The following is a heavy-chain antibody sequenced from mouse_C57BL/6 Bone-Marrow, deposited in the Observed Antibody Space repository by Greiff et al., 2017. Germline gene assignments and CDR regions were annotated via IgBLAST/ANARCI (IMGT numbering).Heavy chain of an antibody. J-gene: IGHJ2*01. CDR3: ARPYGYDIFDY. Sequence: EVQLQQSGAELVKPGASVKLSCTASGFNIKDYYMHWVKQRTEQGLEWIGRIDPEDGETKYAPKFQGKATITADPSSNTAYLQLSSLTSEDTAVYYWARPYGYDIFDYWGQGTTLTVSS. CDR2: IDPEDGET. V-gene: IGHV14-2*01. D-gene: IGHD2-2*01. CDR1: GFNIKDYY.